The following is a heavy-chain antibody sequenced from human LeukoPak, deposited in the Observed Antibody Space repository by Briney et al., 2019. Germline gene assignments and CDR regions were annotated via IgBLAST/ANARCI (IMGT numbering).Heavy chain of an antibody. CDR3: ARDRGIAAAGDY. J-gene: IGHJ4*02. Sequence: GASVKVSCKASGYTFTGYYMHWVRQAPGQGLEWMGWINPNSGGTNYAQKFQGRVTMTRDTSIITAYMELSRLRSDDTAVYYCARDRGIAAAGDYWGQGTLVTVSP. V-gene: IGHV1-2*02. CDR2: INPNSGGT. CDR1: GYTFTGYY. D-gene: IGHD6-13*01.